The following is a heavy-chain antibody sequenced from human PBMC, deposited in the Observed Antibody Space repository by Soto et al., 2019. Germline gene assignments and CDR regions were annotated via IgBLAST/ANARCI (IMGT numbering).Heavy chain of an antibody. CDR3: ARVPAVDGTYYYYYYGMDV. CDR2: IIPIFGTA. D-gene: IGHD6-19*01. CDR1: GGTFSSYA. Sequence: SVKVSCKASGGTFSSYAISWVRQAPGLGLEWMGGIIPIFGTANYAQKFQGRVTITADESTSTAYMELSSLRSEDTAVYYCARVPAVDGTYYYYYYGMDVWGQGTTVTVSS. J-gene: IGHJ6*02. V-gene: IGHV1-69*13.